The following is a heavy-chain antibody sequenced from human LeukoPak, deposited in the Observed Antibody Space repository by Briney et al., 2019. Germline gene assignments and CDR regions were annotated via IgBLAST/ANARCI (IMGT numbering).Heavy chain of an antibody. V-gene: IGHV3-49*04. CDR3: TRAGIVATIGYGMDV. CDR1: EFTFGDYA. J-gene: IGHJ6*02. D-gene: IGHD5-12*01. Sequence: GGSLRLFCTTSEFTFGDYALSWVRQAPGKGLEWVGLIRKMGGFGGTTEYAASVGGRFSISGDDSKSIAYLQMNSLQTEDTAVYYCTRAGIVATIGYGMDVWGQGTTVIVSS. CDR2: IRKMGGFGGTT.